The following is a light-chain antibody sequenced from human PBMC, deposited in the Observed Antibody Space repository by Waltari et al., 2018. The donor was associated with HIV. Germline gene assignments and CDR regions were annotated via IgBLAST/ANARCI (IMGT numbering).Light chain of an antibody. Sequence: DIEMTQSPATLSVSPGERVTLSCRANQRVTTNLAWYQQKPGQAPRLLIYGTSTRATGCPGMFSGRGSGTEFTLTISSLQSEDFAVYYCQQYNTWPQTFGQGTRVEI. CDR2: GTS. V-gene: IGKV3-15*01. CDR3: QQYNTWPQT. CDR1: QRVTTN. J-gene: IGKJ1*01.